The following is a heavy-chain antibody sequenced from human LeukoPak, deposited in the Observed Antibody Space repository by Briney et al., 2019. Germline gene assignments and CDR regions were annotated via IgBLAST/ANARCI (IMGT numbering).Heavy chain of an antibody. Sequence: GGSLRLSCAASGFSFSDYGIHWVRQAPGKGLEWVAVISFDGSNKYYADSVKGRFTISRDNSKTTLSLQMNSPRVEDTAVYYCAKDGAYINYQYYFDSWGRGTLVTVSS. CDR1: GFSFSDYG. D-gene: IGHD4-11*01. CDR2: ISFDGSNK. J-gene: IGHJ4*02. CDR3: AKDGAYINYQYYFDS. V-gene: IGHV3-30*18.